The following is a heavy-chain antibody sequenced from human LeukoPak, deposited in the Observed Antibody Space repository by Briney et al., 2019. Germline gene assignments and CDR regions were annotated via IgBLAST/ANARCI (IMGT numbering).Heavy chain of an antibody. Sequence: PGGSLRLSCAASGFTLSGYWMHWIRQVPGKGLVWVSDINSDGSSTSYANSVKGRFTISRDNAKSKVYLQMTNLRAEDTAVYYRVRRSTFYSGSGSYPHFDSWGRGTLVTVSS. CDR1: GFTLSGYW. J-gene: IGHJ4*02. D-gene: IGHD3-10*01. CDR3: VRRSTFYSGSGSYPHFDS. V-gene: IGHV3-74*01. CDR2: INSDGSST.